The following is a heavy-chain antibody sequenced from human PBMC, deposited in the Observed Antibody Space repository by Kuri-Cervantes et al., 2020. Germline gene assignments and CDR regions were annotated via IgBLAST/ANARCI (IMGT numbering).Heavy chain of an antibody. V-gene: IGHV4-34*01. CDR1: GGSFSGYY. Sequence: GSLRLSCAVYGGSFSGYYWSWIRQPPGKGLEWIGDISHTGKTNHNPSLKSRLTISVDKSKNQFSLKLTSVTAADTAVYYCARDYYGSDSYIGIWFDPWGQGTLVTVSS. CDR2: ISHTGKT. D-gene: IGHD3-10*01. J-gene: IGHJ5*02. CDR3: ARDYYGSDSYIGIWFDP.